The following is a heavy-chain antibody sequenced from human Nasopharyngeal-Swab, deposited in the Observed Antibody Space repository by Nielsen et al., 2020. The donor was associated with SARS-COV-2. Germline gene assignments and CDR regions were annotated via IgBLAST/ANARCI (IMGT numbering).Heavy chain of an antibody. Sequence: SETLSLTCAVYGGSFSGYYWSWIRQPPGKGLEWIGEINHSGSTNYNPSLKSRVTISVDTSKNQFSLKLSSVTAADTAVYYCARPIRGYETYYFDYWGQGTPVTVSS. CDR1: GGSFSGYY. D-gene: IGHD5-12*01. J-gene: IGHJ4*02. CDR3: ARPIRGYETYYFDY. CDR2: INHSGST. V-gene: IGHV4-34*01.